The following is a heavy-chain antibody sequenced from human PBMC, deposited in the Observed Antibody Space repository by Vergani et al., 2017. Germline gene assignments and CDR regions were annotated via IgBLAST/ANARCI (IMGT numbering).Heavy chain of an antibody. V-gene: IGHV3-7*01. CDR2: IKEDGTEK. D-gene: IGHD1-26*01. CDR3: AREGVPRCCIVGAPDF. Sequence: EVQLLESGGGFVQPGGSLTLSCAASGFNVGHYWMSWVRQAPGKGLEWVANIKEDGTEKYYLDSVKGRFTISRDIAENSIYLEMNSLRVEDTAVYYCAREGVPRCCIVGAPDFWGQGTQVTVSS. J-gene: IGHJ4*02. CDR1: GFNVGHYW.